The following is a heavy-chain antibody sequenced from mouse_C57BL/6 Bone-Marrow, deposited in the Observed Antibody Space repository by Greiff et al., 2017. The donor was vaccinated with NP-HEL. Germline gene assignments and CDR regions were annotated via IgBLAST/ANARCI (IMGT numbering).Heavy chain of an antibody. CDR2: IDPSDSYT. D-gene: IGHD3-3*01. J-gene: IGHJ4*01. CDR1: GYTFTSYW. CDR3: ARWGLLGAMDY. Sequence: QVQLKQPGAELVKPGASVKLSCKASGYTFTSYWMQWVKQRPGQGLEWIGEIDPSDSYTNYNQKFKGKATLTVDTSSSTAYMQLSSLTSEDSAVYYCARWGLLGAMDYWGQGTSVTVSS. V-gene: IGHV1-50*01.